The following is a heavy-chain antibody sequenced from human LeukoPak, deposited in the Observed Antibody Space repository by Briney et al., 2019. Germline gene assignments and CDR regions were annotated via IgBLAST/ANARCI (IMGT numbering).Heavy chain of an antibody. CDR1: GFTFSSYW. CDR3: ARDGSLWFGELLAIDY. D-gene: IGHD3-10*01. CDR2: IKQDGSEK. V-gene: IGHV3-7*01. Sequence: PGGSLRLSCAASGFTFSSYWMSWVRQAPGKGLEWVANIKQDGSEKYYVDSVKGRFTISRDNAKNSLYLQMNSLRAEDTAVYYCARDGSLWFGELLAIDYWGQGTLVTVSS. J-gene: IGHJ4*02.